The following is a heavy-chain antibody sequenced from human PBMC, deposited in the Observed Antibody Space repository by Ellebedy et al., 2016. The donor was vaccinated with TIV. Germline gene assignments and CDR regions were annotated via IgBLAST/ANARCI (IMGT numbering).Heavy chain of an antibody. D-gene: IGHD4-17*01. V-gene: IGHV4-34*01. CDR3: ARGDYGDYAFHY. Sequence: GSLRLXXAVYGGSFSGYYWSWIRQPPGKGLEWIGEINHSGSTNFNPSLKSRVTISIDTSRNQFSLKVSSVTAADTAVYYCARGDYGDYAFHYWGQGTLVTVSS. CDR1: GGSFSGYY. CDR2: INHSGST. J-gene: IGHJ4*02.